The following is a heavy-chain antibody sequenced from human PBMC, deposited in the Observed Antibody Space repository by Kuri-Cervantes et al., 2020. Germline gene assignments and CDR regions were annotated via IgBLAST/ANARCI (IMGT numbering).Heavy chain of an antibody. V-gene: IGHV4-39*07. D-gene: IGHD6-13*01. Sequence: SETLSLTCTVSGDSISSIPYYWAWIRQPPGRGLEWIGSIYYTGSTFDNPSLKSRVTISVDTSKNQFSLKLSSVTAADTAVYYCARDLGTAGVVTWGQGTLVTVSS. CDR1: GDSISSIPYY. CDR2: IYYTGST. CDR3: ARDLGTAGVVT. J-gene: IGHJ5*02.